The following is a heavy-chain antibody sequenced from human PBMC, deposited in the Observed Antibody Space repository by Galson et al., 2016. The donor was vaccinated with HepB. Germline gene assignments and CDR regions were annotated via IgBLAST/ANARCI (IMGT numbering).Heavy chain of an antibody. Sequence: LRLSCAASGLTLSSYWMTWVRQAPGKGLEWVANIKRDGSDKHYVDSVEGRLTVSRDNAKNSVYLQMNSLRAEDTAVYYCARDDTKRDDSAWYDAFDIWGQGTTVTVSS. CDR2: IKRDGSDK. CDR1: GLTLSSYW. CDR3: ARDDTKRDDSAWYDAFDI. V-gene: IGHV3-7*03. J-gene: IGHJ3*02. D-gene: IGHD6-19*01.